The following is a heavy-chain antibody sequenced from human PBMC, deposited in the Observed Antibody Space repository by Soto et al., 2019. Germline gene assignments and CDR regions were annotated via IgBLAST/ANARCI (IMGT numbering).Heavy chain of an antibody. CDR2: IYYSGST. Sequence: SETLSLTCTVSGGSISSGGYYWSWIRQHPGKGLEWIGYIYYSGSTYYNPSLKSRVTISLDTSKNQFSLMLTSVTTADTAIYYCARDATAVSAYGMDVWGQGTTVTVSS. V-gene: IGHV4-61*08. CDR3: ARDATAVSAYGMDV. D-gene: IGHD6-19*01. CDR1: GGSISSGGYY. J-gene: IGHJ6*02.